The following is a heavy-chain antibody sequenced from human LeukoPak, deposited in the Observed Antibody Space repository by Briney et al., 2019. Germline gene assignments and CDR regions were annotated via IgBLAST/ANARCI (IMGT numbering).Heavy chain of an antibody. J-gene: IGHJ6*02. V-gene: IGHV4-59*01. CDR3: ARDQTGTPPDYRYGLDV. Sequence: SETLSLTCTVSGASINDYYWSWIRQPPGKGLEWIGYFYYGSTNYNPSLKSRVTISADTSKNQVSLKLTSVTAADTAVYYCARDQTGTPPDYRYGLDVSGQGTTVTVSS. CDR1: GASINDYY. D-gene: IGHD1/OR15-1a*01. CDR2: FYYGST.